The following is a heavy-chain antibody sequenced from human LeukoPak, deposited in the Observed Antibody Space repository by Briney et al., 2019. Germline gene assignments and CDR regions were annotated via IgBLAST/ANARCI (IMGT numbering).Heavy chain of an antibody. CDR3: ARAKGYYYDISGYYYGDY. Sequence: GGSLRLSSAASGFTFSSYWMSWVRQAPGKGLEWVANIKQDGSEKYYVDSVKGRFTISRANAKNSLYLQMNSLRAEDTAVYYCARAKGYYYDISGYYYGDYWGQGTLVTVSS. V-gene: IGHV3-7*01. D-gene: IGHD3-22*01. J-gene: IGHJ4*02. CDR2: IKQDGSEK. CDR1: GFTFSSYW.